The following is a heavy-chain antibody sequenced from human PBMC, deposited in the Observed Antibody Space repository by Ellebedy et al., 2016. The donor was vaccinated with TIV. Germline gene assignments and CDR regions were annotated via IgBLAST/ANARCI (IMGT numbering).Heavy chain of an antibody. D-gene: IGHD1-26*01. Sequence: GGSLRLSXAASGLTFRNYAMTLVRQAPGKGLEWVSTISGRGDETFYADSVKGRFTISRDNSKDTVWLQMNRLRAEDTAVYFCAKGGHYSPFDSWGQGTLVPVSS. J-gene: IGHJ5*01. CDR1: GLTFRNYA. CDR2: ISGRGDET. CDR3: AKGGHYSPFDS. V-gene: IGHV3-23*01.